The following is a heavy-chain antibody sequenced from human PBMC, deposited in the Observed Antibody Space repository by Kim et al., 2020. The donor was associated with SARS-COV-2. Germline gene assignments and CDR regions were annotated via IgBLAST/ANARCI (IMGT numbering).Heavy chain of an antibody. Sequence: KGRFTISRANSQNTLYLQMNSLRAEETAVYYCAKPYYVSSSYSGGHALDIWGQGTMVTVSS. D-gene: IGHD3-22*01. V-gene: IGHV3-33*06. J-gene: IGHJ3*02. CDR3: AKPYYVSSSYSGGHALDI.